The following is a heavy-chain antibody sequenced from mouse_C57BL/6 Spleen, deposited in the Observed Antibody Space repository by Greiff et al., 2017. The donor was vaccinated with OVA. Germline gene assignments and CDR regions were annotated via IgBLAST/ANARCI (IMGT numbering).Heavy chain of an antibody. J-gene: IGHJ2*01. CDR2: ISSGGSYT. V-gene: IGHV5-6*01. CDR1: GFTFSSYG. CDR3: ATGRDGY. Sequence: EVQVVESGGDLVKPGGSLKLSCAASGFTFSSYGMSWVRQTPDKRLEWVATISSGGSYTYYPDSVKGRFTISRDNAKNTLYLQMSSLKSEDTAMYYCATGRDGYWGQGTTLTVSS.